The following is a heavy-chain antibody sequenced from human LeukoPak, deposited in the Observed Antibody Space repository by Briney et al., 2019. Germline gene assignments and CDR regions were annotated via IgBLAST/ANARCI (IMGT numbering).Heavy chain of an antibody. D-gene: IGHD3-22*01. J-gene: IGHJ4*02. Sequence: PSQTLSLTCTVSGGSISSGGYYWSWIRQPPGKGLEWIGYIYHSGSTYYNPSLKSRVTISVDRSKNQFSLKLSSVTAADTAVYYCAGLPDSSVLNSFDYRGQGTLVTVSS. V-gene: IGHV4-30-2*01. CDR3: AGLPDSSVLNSFDY. CDR1: GGSISSGGYY. CDR2: IYHSGST.